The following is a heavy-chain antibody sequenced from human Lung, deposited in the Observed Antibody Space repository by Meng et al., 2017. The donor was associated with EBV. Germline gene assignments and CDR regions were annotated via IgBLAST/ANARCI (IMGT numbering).Heavy chain of an antibody. CDR3: GVGLGSYNSH. CDR2: IYSSGST. CDR1: GGSVSSGGYY. V-gene: IGHV4-30-4*01. J-gene: IGHJ4*02. Sequence: RLPGSGPGRGKPSQTLSPPCGVFGGSVSSGGYYWSWIRQPPGKGLEWIGYIYSSGSTYYNPSLKSRASISIDTSKNQFSLKVTSPTAADTAVYYCGVGLGSYNSHWGQGTLVTVSS. D-gene: IGHD1-26*01.